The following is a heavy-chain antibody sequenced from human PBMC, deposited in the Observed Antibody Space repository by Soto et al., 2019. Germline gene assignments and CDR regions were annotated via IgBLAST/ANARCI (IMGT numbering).Heavy chain of an antibody. CDR1: GYTFTSYG. D-gene: IGHD6-13*01. Sequence: ASVKVSCKASGYTFTSYGISWVRQAPGQGFEWMGCISAYNGNTNYAQKLQGRVTMTTDTSTSTAYMELRSLRSDDTAVYYCARDLDDASSSRFDPWGQGTLVTVSS. V-gene: IGHV1-18*01. CDR3: ARDLDDASSSRFDP. CDR2: ISAYNGNT. J-gene: IGHJ5*02.